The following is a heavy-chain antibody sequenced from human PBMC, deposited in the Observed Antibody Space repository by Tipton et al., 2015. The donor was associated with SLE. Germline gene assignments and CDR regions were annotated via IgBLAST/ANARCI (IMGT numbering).Heavy chain of an antibody. CDR3: ARAIVVVTAPPDY. J-gene: IGHJ4*02. Sequence: SLRLSCAASGFTFSSYAMHWVRQAPGKGLEWVAVISYDGSNKYYADSVKGRFTISRDNSKNTLYPQMNSLRAEDTAVYYCARAIVVVTAPPDYWGQGTLVTVSS. V-gene: IGHV3-30*04. D-gene: IGHD2-21*02. CDR1: GFTFSSYA. CDR2: ISYDGSNK.